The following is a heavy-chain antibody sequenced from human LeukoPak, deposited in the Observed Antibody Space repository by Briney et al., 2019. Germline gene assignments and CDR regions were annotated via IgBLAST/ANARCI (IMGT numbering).Heavy chain of an antibody. J-gene: IGHJ4*02. CDR1: GGSFSSYY. CDR2: IYYSGST. CDR3: ARVSPPYRGWLQSTPDY. Sequence: SETLSLTCAFYGGSFSSYYWSWIRQPPGKGLEWIGYIYYSGSTNYNPSLKSRVTISVDTSKNQFSLKLSSVTAADTAVYYCARVSPPYRGWLQSTPDYWGQGTLVTVSS. V-gene: IGHV4-59*01. D-gene: IGHD5-24*01.